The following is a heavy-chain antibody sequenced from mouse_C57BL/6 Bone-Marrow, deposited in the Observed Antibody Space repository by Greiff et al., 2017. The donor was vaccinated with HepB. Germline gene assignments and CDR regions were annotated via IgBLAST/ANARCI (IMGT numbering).Heavy chain of an antibody. CDR3: ARRRAYDYDYFDY. V-gene: IGHV1-81*01. J-gene: IGHJ2*01. CDR1: GYTFTSYG. Sequence: VQLVESGAELARPGASVKLSCKASGYTFTSYGISWVKQRTGQGLEWIGEIYPRSGNTYYNEKFKGKATLTADKSSSTAYMELRSLTSEDSAVYFCARRRAYDYDYFDYWGQGTTLTVSS. CDR2: IYPRSGNT. D-gene: IGHD2-4*01.